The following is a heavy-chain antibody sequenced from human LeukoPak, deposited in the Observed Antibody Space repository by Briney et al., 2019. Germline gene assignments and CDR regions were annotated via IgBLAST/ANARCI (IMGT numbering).Heavy chain of an antibody. D-gene: IGHD3-9*01. J-gene: IGHJ5*02. V-gene: IGHV4-39*07. CDR2: IYYSGST. CDR1: GGSISSSTYF. Sequence: SETLSLTRTVSGGSISSSTYFWGWIRQPPGKGLEWIGTIYYSGSTYYNPSLKSRVTISVDTSKNQFSLKLSSVTAADTAVYYCASIGDILTGQNNWFDPWGQGTLVTVSS. CDR3: ASIGDILTGQNNWFDP.